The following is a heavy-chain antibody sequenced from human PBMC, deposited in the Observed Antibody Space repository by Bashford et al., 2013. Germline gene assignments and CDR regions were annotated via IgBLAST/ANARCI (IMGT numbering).Heavy chain of an antibody. CDR3: ARGLLWPHDYGDEGHFDY. Sequence: SETLSLTCAVSGGSIISDDWWTWVRQPPGRGLEWIGEIHHTGNTNYNPSLKSRVTISVDTSKNQFSLKLSSVTAADTAVYYCARGLLWPHDYGDEGHFDYVGPGNPGHRLL. CDR2: IHHTGNT. J-gene: IGHJ4*02. CDR1: GGSIISDDW. V-gene: IGHV4-4*02. D-gene: IGHD4-17*01.